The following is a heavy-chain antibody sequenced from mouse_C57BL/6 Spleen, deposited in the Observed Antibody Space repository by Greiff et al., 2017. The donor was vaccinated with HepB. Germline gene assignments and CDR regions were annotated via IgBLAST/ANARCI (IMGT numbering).Heavy chain of an antibody. CDR2: ISSGSSTI. V-gene: IGHV5-17*01. D-gene: IGHD2-3*01. CDR3: ARPHDGYLAWFAY. J-gene: IGHJ3*01. Sequence: EVKLMESGGGLVKPGGSLKLSCAASGFTFSDYGMHWVRQAPEKGLEWVAYISSGSSTIYYADTVKGRFTISRDNAKNTLFLQMTSLRSEDTAMYYCARPHDGYLAWFAYWGQGTLVTVSA. CDR1: GFTFSDYG.